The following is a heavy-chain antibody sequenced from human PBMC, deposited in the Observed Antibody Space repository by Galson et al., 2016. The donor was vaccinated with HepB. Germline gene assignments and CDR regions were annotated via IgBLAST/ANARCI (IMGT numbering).Heavy chain of an antibody. D-gene: IGHD4-17*01. CDR2: INPSGGST. V-gene: IGHV1-46*01. CDR1: GYTFTTHY. Sequence: SVKVSCKASGYTFTTHYVHWVRQAPGQGLEWMGIINPSGGSTRYARKFEGRVTMTRDTSTATVYMELSSLGSADTAVYYCARDGGLGVTVTTLEADAFDVWGQGTMVTVSS. J-gene: IGHJ3*01. CDR3: ARDGGLGVTVTTLEADAFDV.